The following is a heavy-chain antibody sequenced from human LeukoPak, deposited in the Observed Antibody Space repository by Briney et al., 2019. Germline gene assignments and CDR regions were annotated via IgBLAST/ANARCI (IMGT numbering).Heavy chain of an antibody. CDR2: MNPNSGNT. V-gene: IGHV1-8*03. J-gene: IGHJ5*02. CDR1: GHTFTSYD. Sequence: VKVSCKASGHTFTSYDINWVRQATGQGLEWMGWMNPNSGNTGYAQKLQGRVTITRNTSISTAYMELSSLRSEDTAVYYCARGPAYCGGDCYSYNWFDPWGQGTLVTVSS. CDR3: ARGPAYCGGDCYSYNWFDP. D-gene: IGHD2-21*01.